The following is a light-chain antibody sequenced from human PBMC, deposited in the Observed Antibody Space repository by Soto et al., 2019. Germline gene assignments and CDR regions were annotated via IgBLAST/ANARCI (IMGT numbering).Light chain of an antibody. J-gene: IGKJ5*01. CDR3: QQYNNWPSIT. CDR2: GAS. V-gene: IGKV3-15*01. CDR1: QSVKSN. Sequence: EIVMTQSPATLSVSPGERATLSCRASQSVKSNLPWYQHKPSHTHKLTIYGASTRATDTPTRFSGSGLGTKFTLTISILQFEDFVVYYCQQYNNWPSITFGQGTRLEI.